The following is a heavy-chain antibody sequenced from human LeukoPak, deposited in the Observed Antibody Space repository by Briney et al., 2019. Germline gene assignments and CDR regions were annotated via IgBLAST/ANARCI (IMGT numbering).Heavy chain of an antibody. D-gene: IGHD2-15*01. CDR2: INTNTRNP. CDR3: ARGGGNGIV. CDR1: GYTFTRDA. J-gene: IGHJ6*02. V-gene: IGHV7-4-1*02. Sequence: ASVRVSCKASGYTFTRDAMNWVRQAPGQGFEWMGWINTNTRNPTYAQGFTGRFVFSLDTSVSTAYLRISSLKAEDTAVYYCARGGGNGIVWGQGTTVTVSS.